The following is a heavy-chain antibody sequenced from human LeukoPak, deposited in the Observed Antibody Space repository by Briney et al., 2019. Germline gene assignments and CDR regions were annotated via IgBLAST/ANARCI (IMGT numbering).Heavy chain of an antibody. CDR2: ISWNSGSI. D-gene: IGHD3-10*01. CDR1: GFTFDDYA. Sequence: GGSLRLSCAASGFTFDDYAMHWVRQAPGKGLEWVSGISWNSGSIGYADSVKGRFTISRDNAKNSLYLQMNSLRAEDTAVYSCARGLMIRGVADYWGQGTLVIVSS. CDR3: ARGLMIRGVADY. V-gene: IGHV3-9*01. J-gene: IGHJ4*02.